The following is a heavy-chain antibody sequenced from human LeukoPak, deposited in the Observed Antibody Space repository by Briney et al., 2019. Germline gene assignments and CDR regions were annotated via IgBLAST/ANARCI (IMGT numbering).Heavy chain of an antibody. Sequence: SVKVSCKASGGTFSSYAISWARQAPGQGLEWMGGIIPIFGTANYAQKFQGRVTITADESTSTAYMELSSLRSEDTAVYYCARDLYYYDSSGPFDYWGQGTLVTVSS. CDR2: IIPIFGTA. D-gene: IGHD3-22*01. V-gene: IGHV1-69*01. CDR3: ARDLYYYDSSGPFDY. CDR1: GGTFSSYA. J-gene: IGHJ4*02.